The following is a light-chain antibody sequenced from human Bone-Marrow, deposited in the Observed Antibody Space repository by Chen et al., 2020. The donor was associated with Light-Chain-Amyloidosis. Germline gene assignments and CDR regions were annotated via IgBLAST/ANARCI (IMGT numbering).Light chain of an antibody. CDR2: WAS. CDR3: QQYYSTPPT. CDR1: QSVLYSSNNKNY. V-gene: IGKV4-1*01. J-gene: IGKJ1*01. Sequence: DIVMTHSPDSLAVSLGERANINCKSSQSVLYSSNNKNYLAWYQQKPGQPPKLLIYWASTRESGVPDRFSGSGSGTDFTLTISSLQAEDVAVYYCQQYYSTPPTFGQGTKVEIK.